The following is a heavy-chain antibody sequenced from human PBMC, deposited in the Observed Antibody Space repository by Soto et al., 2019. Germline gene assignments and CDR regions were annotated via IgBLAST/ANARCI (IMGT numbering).Heavy chain of an antibody. D-gene: IGHD3-16*01. V-gene: IGHV2-70*17. CDR2: IDDDDDK. CDR1: GFSLSASGMC. Sequence: SGPTLVNPTQTLTLTCTFSGFSLSASGMCVSWIRQPPGKALEWLARIDDDDDKFYSTSLKTRLTISKDTSKNRVVLTMTNMDLGETATFFCARFFFVSVIFYWVGGAKGFRAPVPWG. J-gene: IGHJ5*02. CDR3: ARFFFVSVIFYWVGGAKGFRAPVP.